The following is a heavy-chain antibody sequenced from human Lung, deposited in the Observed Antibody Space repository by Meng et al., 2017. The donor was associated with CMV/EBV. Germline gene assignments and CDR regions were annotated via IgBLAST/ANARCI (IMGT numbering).Heavy chain of an antibody. J-gene: IGHJ5*02. CDR2: INPNNGDT. Sequence: SVXVSXXHSGYTFSAYYIHWVRQAPGQGLDYMGWINPNNGDTNYAQNFKGRVTFIKDTSISTAYMELSRLRYDDTAVYYCARGSYFDFWSGSRRDPWGQGTXVTVSS. CDR1: GYTFSAYY. D-gene: IGHD3-3*01. CDR3: ARGSYFDFWSGSRRDP. V-gene: IGHV1-2*02.